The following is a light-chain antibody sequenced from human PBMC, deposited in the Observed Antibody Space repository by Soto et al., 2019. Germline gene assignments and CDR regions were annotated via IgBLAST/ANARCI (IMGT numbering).Light chain of an antibody. CDR1: QSINSRS. V-gene: IGKV3-20*01. J-gene: IGKJ2*01. CDR3: QQYVASPYT. CDR2: DAS. Sequence: DIVLTQSPGTLSLSPGERATLSCGASQSINSRSLAWYQQKPGQAPRLLIYDASSRATCIPDRFSASGSGTDFTLTISSLEPEDFAVYYCQQYVASPYTFGQGTKVEIK.